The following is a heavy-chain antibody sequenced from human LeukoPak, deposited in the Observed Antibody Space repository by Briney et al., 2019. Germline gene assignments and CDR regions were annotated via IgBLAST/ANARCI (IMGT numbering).Heavy chain of an antibody. J-gene: IGHJ4*02. CDR3: ARMVGLVSDY. CDR2: TYYRSKWYS. CDR1: GDSVSSNSAA. Sequence: SQTLSLTCAISGDSVSSNSAAWNWIRQSPSRGLEWLGRTYYRSKWYSYYAASVKSRITINPDTSKNQFSLQLESVTPEDTAVYYCARMVGLVSDYWGQGALVTVSS. V-gene: IGHV6-1*01. D-gene: IGHD3-10*01.